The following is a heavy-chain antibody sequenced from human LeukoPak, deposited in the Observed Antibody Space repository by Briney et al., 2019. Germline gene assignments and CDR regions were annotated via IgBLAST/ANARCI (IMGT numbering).Heavy chain of an antibody. D-gene: IGHD2-15*01. CDR2: INPNGGTT. CDR1: GYSFITYY. J-gene: IGHJ4*02. Sequence: GASVKVSCKTSGYSFITYYIHWVRQAPGQGPEWLGRINPNGGTTTYAQKFQDRVTMTRDTSTGTVYMELNSLRSEDTAMYHCGRDGGGGSWGDFWGQGTLVTVSS. CDR3: GRDGGGGSWGDF. V-gene: IGHV1-46*01.